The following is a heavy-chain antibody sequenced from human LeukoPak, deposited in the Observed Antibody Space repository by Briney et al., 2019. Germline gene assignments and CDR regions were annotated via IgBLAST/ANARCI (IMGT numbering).Heavy chain of an antibody. CDR1: GFTFSSYA. CDR2: ISGSGGST. V-gene: IGHV3-23*01. Sequence: GGSLRLSCAASGFTFSSYAMSWFRQAPGKGLEWVSAISGSGGSTYYADSVKGRFTISRDNSKNTLYLQINSLRAEDTAVYYCAKDSGWYFDYRGQGTLVTVSS. CDR3: AKDSGWYFDY. J-gene: IGHJ4*02. D-gene: IGHD6-19*01.